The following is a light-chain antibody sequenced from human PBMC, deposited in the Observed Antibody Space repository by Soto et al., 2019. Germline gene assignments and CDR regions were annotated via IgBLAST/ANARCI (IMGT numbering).Light chain of an antibody. CDR3: QVWHSSSDHWV. V-gene: IGLV3-21*02. CDR1: NIGSRR. J-gene: IGLJ3*02. CDR2: DDS. Sequence: SYELTQPPSVSVAPRQTARITCGGNNIGSRRVHWYQQKPGQAPVLVVYDDSARPSGLPARFSGSNSGNTATLTITRVEAGDEADYYCQVWHSSSDHWVFGGGTQLTVL.